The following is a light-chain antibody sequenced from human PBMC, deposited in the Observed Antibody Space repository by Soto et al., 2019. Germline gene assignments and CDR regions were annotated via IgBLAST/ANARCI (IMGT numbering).Light chain of an antibody. CDR1: RTDGDGHDY. CDR3: TSYTASSPFYV. J-gene: IGLJ1*01. Sequence: QSYLTQPASVSGSPGQSIAISCIGVRTDGDGHDYVSWYQQHPGQAPQLIIYDVYNRPSGVSDRFSGSKSGNTASLIISGLQAEDEADYFCTSYTASSPFYVFGAGTKVTGL. CDR2: DVY. V-gene: IGLV2-14*03.